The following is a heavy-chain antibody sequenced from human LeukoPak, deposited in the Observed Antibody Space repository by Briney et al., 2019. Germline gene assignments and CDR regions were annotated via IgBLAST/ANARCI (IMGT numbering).Heavy chain of an antibody. CDR2: IYYSGST. V-gene: IGHV4-61*08. CDR1: GGSISSGGYS. Sequence: PSETLSLTCAVSGGSISSGGYSWSWIRQPPGKGPEWIGYIYYSGSTNYNPSLKSRVTISVDTSKNQFSLKMNSVTAADTAVYYCARLASSGWSHCDYWGQGTLVTVSS. CDR3: ARLASSGWSHCDY. D-gene: IGHD6-19*01. J-gene: IGHJ4*02.